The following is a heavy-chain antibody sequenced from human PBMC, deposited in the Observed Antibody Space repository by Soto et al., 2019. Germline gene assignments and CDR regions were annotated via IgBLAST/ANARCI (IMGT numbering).Heavy chain of an antibody. Sequence: GASVKVSCKASGYTFTGYYMHWVRQAPGQGLEWMGWTNPNSGGTNYAQKFQGRVTMTRDTSISTAYMELSRLRSDDTAVYYCARDLWFGEQNPNNIWGQGTMVTVSS. J-gene: IGHJ3*02. CDR3: ARDLWFGEQNPNNI. CDR2: TNPNSGGT. CDR1: GYTFTGYY. D-gene: IGHD3-10*01. V-gene: IGHV1-2*02.